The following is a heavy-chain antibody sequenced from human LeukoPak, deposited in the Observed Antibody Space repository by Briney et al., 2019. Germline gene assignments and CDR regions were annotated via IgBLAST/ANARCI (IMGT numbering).Heavy chain of an antibody. CDR3: ANDGQAYCGGDCYSGDAFDI. J-gene: IGHJ3*02. CDR2: IKQDGSEK. Sequence: GGSLRLSCAASGFTFSSYWMSWVRQAPGKGLEWVANIKQDGSEKYYVDSVKGRFTISRDNSKNTLYLQMNSLRAEDTAVYYCANDGQAYCGGDCYSGDAFDIWGQGTMVTVSS. D-gene: IGHD2-21*02. V-gene: IGHV3-7*03. CDR1: GFTFSSYW.